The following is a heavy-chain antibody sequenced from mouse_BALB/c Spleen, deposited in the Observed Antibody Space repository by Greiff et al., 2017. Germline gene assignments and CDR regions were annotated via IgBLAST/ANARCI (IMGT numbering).Heavy chain of an antibody. CDR1: GYSITSDYA. J-gene: IGHJ3*01. CDR2: ISYSGST. V-gene: IGHV3-2*02. Sequence: DVKLQESGPGLVKPSQSLSLTCTVTGYSITSDYAWNWIRQFPGNKLEWMGYISYSGSTSYNPSLKSRISITRDTSKNQFFLQLNSVTTEDTATYYCARSVSWFAYWGQGTLVTVSA. CDR3: ARSVSWFAY.